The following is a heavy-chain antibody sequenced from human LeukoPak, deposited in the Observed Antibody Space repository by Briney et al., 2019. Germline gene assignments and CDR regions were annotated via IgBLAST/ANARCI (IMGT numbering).Heavy chain of an antibody. Sequence: GGSLRLSCAASGFTFSSYAMSWVRPAPGEGLEWVSPISGSGGSTYYADSVKGRFTISRDNSKNTLYLQMNSLRAEDTAVYNCAKAPHYDSSGYTYCDYWGQGTLVTVSS. V-gene: IGHV3-23*01. CDR3: AKAPHYDSSGYTYCDY. CDR1: GFTFSSYA. J-gene: IGHJ4*02. D-gene: IGHD3-22*01. CDR2: ISGSGGST.